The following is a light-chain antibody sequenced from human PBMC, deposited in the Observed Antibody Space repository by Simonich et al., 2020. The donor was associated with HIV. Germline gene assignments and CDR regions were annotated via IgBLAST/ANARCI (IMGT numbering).Light chain of an antibody. V-gene: IGLV3-1*01. Sequence: SYELTQPPSVSVSPGQTASITCSGDNLGDKFACWYQQKPGQSPVLVIYQEYKRPSGIPERFSGSNSGNTATLTISGTQAMDEADYYCQAWDSSVVFGGGTKLTVL. CDR3: QAWDSSVV. CDR1: NLGDKF. CDR2: QEY. J-gene: IGLJ2*01.